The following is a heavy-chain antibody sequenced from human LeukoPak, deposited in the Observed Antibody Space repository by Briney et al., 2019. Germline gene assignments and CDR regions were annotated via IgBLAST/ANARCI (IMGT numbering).Heavy chain of an antibody. Sequence: ASVKVSCKASGYTFTSYAMHWVRQAPGQRLEWMGWINAGNGNTKYSQKFQGRVTITRDTFASTAYMELSSLRSEDTAVYYCARHRSSGLSYFDYWGQGTLVTVSS. CDR2: INAGNGNT. J-gene: IGHJ4*02. V-gene: IGHV1-3*01. CDR1: GYTFTSYA. D-gene: IGHD6-19*01. CDR3: ARHRSSGLSYFDY.